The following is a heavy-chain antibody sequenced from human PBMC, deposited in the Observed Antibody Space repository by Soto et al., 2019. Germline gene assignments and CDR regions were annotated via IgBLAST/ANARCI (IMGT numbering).Heavy chain of an antibody. Sequence: EVQLLESGGGLVQPGGSLRLSCAASGFTFSSYAMSWVRQAPGKGLEWVSAISGSGGSTYYADSVKGRFTISRDNSKNTMYLQMNSLRAEDTAVYYCAKSPGHLAVAGDYYYYGMDVWGQGTTVTVSS. D-gene: IGHD6-19*01. J-gene: IGHJ6*02. CDR1: GFTFSSYA. CDR3: AKSPGHLAVAGDYYYYGMDV. V-gene: IGHV3-23*01. CDR2: ISGSGGST.